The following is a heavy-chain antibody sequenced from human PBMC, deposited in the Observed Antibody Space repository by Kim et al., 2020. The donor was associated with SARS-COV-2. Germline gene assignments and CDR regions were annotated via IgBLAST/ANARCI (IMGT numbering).Heavy chain of an antibody. Sequence: SETLSLTCTVSGCSISSYYWSWIRQPPGKGLEWIGYIYYSGSTNYNPSLKSRVTISVDTSKNQFSLKLSSVTAADTAVYYCARGSPVRGSGSYLLDYWGQGTLVTVSS. J-gene: IGHJ4*02. CDR3: ARGSPVRGSGSYLLDY. CDR1: GCSISSYY. V-gene: IGHV4-59*01. D-gene: IGHD3-10*01. CDR2: IYYSGST.